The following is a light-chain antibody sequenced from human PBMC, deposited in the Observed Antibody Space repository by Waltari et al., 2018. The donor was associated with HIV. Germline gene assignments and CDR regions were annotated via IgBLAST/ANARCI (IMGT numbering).Light chain of an antibody. CDR1: TGAVTSGYY. CDR2: SKN. J-gene: IGLJ2*01. V-gene: IGLV7-43*01. Sequence: QTVVTQEPSLTVSPGGTVTLTCASSTGAVTSGYYPNWFQQKPGQAPRALIYSKNNTHSWTPARFSGSLLGGKPALTLSGVQPEDEAEYYCLLYYGGAQPYVVFGGGTKLTVL. CDR3: LLYYGGAQPYVV.